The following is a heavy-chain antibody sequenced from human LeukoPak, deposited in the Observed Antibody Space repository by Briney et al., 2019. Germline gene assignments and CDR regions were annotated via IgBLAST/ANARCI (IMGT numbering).Heavy chain of an antibody. D-gene: IGHD5-18*01. CDR2: INPSGGST. CDR1: GYTFTSYY. Sequence: ALVKVSCKASGYTFTSYYMHWVRQAPGQGLEWMGIINPSGGSTSYAQKFQGRVTMTRDTSTSTVYMELSSLRSEDTAVYYCARGHLDRGYSINWFDPWGQGTLVAVSS. V-gene: IGHV1-46*01. CDR3: ARGHLDRGYSINWFDP. J-gene: IGHJ5*02.